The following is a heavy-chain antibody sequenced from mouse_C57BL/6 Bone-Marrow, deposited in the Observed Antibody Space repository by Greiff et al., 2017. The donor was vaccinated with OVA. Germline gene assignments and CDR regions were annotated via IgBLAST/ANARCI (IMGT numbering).Heavy chain of an antibody. V-gene: IGHV1-55*01. CDR1: GYTFTSYW. CDR3: ASRYCGSSWYFDV. D-gene: IGHD1-1*01. J-gene: IGHJ1*03. CDR2: IYPGSGST. Sequence: VQLQQPGAELVKPGASVKMSCKASGYTFTSYWITWVKQRPGQGLEWIGDIYPGSGSTNYNEKFKSKATLTVDTSSSTAYMQLSSLTSEDSAVYSCASRYCGSSWYFDVWGTGTTVTVSS.